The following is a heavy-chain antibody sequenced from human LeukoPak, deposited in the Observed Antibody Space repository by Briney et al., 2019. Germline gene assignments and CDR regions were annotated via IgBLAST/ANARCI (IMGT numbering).Heavy chain of an antibody. CDR2: MNPNSGNT. J-gene: IGHJ6*02. CDR3: ARYSSGWYYYYGMDV. Sequence: GASVKVSCKASGYTFTSYDINWVRQATGQGLEWMGWMNPNSGNTGYAQKFQGRATMTRNTSISTAYMELSSLRSEDTAVYYCARYSSGWYYYYGMDVWGQGTTVTVSS. CDR1: GYTFTSYD. V-gene: IGHV1-8*01. D-gene: IGHD6-19*01.